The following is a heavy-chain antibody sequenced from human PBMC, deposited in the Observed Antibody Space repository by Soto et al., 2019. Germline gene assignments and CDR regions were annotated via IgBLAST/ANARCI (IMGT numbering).Heavy chain of an antibody. V-gene: IGHV1-69*13. CDR3: ARGRTYADCSGWPRNHWLAT. D-gene: IGHD3-22*01. CDR1: GGTFSSYS. J-gene: IGHJ5*02. Sequence: SVKVSCKASGGTFSSYSITWVRQAPGQGLEWMGGIIPIFGTPNYAQNFQGRLTITADESTSTAYMELSSLKSEDTAVYYCARGRTYADCSGWPRNHWLATWGKET. CDR2: IIPIFGTP.